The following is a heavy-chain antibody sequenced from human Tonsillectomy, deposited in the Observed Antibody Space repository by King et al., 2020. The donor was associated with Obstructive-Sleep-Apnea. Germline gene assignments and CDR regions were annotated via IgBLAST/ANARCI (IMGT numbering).Heavy chain of an antibody. D-gene: IGHD2-2*01. V-gene: IGHV3-23*04. Sequence: VQLVESGGGLVQPGGSLRLSCAASGFTFSSYAMNWVRQAPGKGLEWVSVITTGGSTYYADSVKGRITISRDNSKNTLYLQMNSLRAEDTAEYYCAKVSRDGGIVEVPTAKEYYYYYYDLDVWGQGTTVTVSS. J-gene: IGHJ6*02. CDR1: GFTFSSYA. CDR3: AKVSRDGGIVEVPTAKEYYYYYYDLDV. CDR2: ITTGGST.